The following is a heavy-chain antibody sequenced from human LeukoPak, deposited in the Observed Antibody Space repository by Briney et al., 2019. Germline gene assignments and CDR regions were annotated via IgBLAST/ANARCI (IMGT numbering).Heavy chain of an antibody. CDR3: AKDLELVVPAAHYYYCGMDV. CDR1: GFTFTNYG. V-gene: IGHV3-30*02. CDR2: IWYHGSDK. D-gene: IGHD2-2*01. Sequence: PGGSLRLSCAASGFTFTNYGMHWVRQAPGKGLEWVAFIWYHGSDKYYADSVKGRFTISRDNSKNTLYLQMNSLRAEDTAVYYCAKDLELVVPAAHYYYCGMDVWGQGTTVTVSS. J-gene: IGHJ6*02.